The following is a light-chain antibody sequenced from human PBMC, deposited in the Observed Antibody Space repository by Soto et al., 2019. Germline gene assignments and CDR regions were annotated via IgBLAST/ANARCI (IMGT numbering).Light chain of an antibody. V-gene: IGKV3-15*01. CDR3: QHYNSWPFS. CDR2: GAS. J-gene: IGKJ3*01. Sequence: EIVMTQSPAPLSVSPGKRGTLSCSASQNVSSTLAWYPQKTGQAPRLHINGASTRATCVPPRFSGSRSGTGFTLTISSLQSEYSAVYFCQHYNSWPFSLGPGTKVDS. CDR1: QNVSST.